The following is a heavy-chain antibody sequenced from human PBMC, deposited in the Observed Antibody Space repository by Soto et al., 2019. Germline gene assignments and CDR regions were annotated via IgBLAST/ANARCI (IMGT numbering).Heavy chain of an antibody. Sequence: GSLRLSCAASGFTFSSYSMKWVRQAPGKGLEWVSSISSSSSYIYYPDSVKGRFSISRDNAKNSLYLQMNSLRAEDTAVYYCARDRYYYDSGGYYYHDAFDIWGQGTMVTVSS. J-gene: IGHJ3*02. CDR2: ISSSSSYI. CDR3: ARDRYYYDSGGYYYHDAFDI. V-gene: IGHV3-21*01. CDR1: GFTFSSYS. D-gene: IGHD3-22*01.